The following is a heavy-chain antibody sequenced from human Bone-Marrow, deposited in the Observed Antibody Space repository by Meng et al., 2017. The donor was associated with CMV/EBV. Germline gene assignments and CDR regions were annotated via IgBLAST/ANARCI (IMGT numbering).Heavy chain of an antibody. Sequence: GESLKISCAASGFTLIYAWMTWVRQAPGKGLEWVGQIKSKTSGGTADYAAPVKGRFAISRDDSKNMVFLQMNNLRAEDTAIYYCSTIKGDCGSGFCNPAGLDSWGQGTRVTVSS. V-gene: IGHV3-15*01. CDR1: GFTLIYAW. CDR3: STIKGDCGSGFCNPAGLDS. CDR2: IKSKTSGGTA. J-gene: IGHJ4*02. D-gene: IGHD2-2*01.